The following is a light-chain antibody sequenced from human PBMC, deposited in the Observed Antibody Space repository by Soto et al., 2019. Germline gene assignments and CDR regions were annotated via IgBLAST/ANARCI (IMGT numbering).Light chain of an antibody. V-gene: IGLV2-14*03. CDR2: DVS. J-gene: IGLJ1*01. CDR1: ISDVGGYNF. CDR3: SSFTGSNYV. Sequence: ALTQPASVSGSPGQSITISCTGTISDVGGYNFVSWYQQYPGKAPKLMICDVSNRPSGVSNRFSGSKSGNTASLTISGLQAEDEADYYCSSFTGSNYVFGTGTKVTVL.